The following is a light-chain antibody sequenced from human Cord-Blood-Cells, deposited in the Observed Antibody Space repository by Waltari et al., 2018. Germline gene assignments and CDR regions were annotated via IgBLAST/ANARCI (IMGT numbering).Light chain of an antibody. J-gene: IGKJ3*01. CDR3: QQSYSTPFT. CDR2: AAS. V-gene: IGKV1-39*01. CDR1: QSISSY. Sequence: DSQMTQSPSSLSASVRDRVTITCRASQSISSYLNWYQQKPGKAPKLLIYAASSLQSGVPSMFSGSGSGTDFTLTISSLQPEDFATYYCQQSYSTPFTFGPGTKVDIK.